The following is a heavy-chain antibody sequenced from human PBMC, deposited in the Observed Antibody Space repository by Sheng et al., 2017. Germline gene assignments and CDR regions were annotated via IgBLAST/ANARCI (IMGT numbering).Heavy chain of an antibody. Sequence: QVQLVQSGAEVKKPGSSVKVSCKASGGTFSSYAISWVRQAPGQGLEWMGGIIPIFGTANYAQKFQGRVTITTDESTSTAYMELSSLRSEDTAVYYCARESATQAAAASYWYFDLWGRGTLVTVSS. V-gene: IGHV1-69*05. CDR3: ARESATQAAAASYWYFDL. CDR2: IIPIFGTA. CDR1: GGTFSSYA. D-gene: IGHD6-13*01. J-gene: IGHJ2*01.